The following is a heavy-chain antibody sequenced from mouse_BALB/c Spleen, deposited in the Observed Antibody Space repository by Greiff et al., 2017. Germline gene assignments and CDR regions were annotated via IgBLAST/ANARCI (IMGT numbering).Heavy chain of an antibody. CDR2: INPSNGGT. J-gene: IGHJ1*01. V-gene: IGHV1S81*02. CDR1: GYTFTSYY. D-gene: IGHD2-1*01. Sequence: VQGVESGAELVKPGASVKLSCKASGYTFTSYYMYWVKQRPGQGLEWIGEINPSNGGTNFNEKFKSKATLTVDKSSSTAYMQLSSLTSEDSAVYYCTRGRYYGNYFDVWGAGTTVTVSS. CDR3: TRGRYYGNYFDV.